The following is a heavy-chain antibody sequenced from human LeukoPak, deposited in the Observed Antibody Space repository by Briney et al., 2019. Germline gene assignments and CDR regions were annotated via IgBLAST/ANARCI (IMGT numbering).Heavy chain of an antibody. V-gene: IGHV4-59*08. CDR3: ARQWYGSYDIRRDQ. J-gene: IGHJ4*02. CDR2: IDKTGRT. D-gene: IGHD1-26*01. Sequence: SETLSLTCTVSDGSISSYYWSSIRQPPGKGLEWIGYIDKTGRTNYNPSLKSRVIISADTSKNQFSLKVNSVTAADTAVYYCARQWYGSYDIRRDQWGQGTLVTVSS. CDR1: DGSISSYY.